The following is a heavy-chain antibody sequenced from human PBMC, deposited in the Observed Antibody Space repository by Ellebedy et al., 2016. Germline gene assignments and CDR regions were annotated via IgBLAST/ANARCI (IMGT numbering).Heavy chain of an antibody. J-gene: IGHJ4*02. CDR2: INHSGST. CDR3: ARDCSGGSCLDY. CDR1: GGSFSGYY. D-gene: IGHD2-15*01. Sequence: SETLSLXXAVYGGSFSGYYWSWIRQPPGKGLEWIGEINHSGSTNYNPSLKSRVTISVDTSKNQFSLNLSSVTAADTAVYYCARDCSGGSCLDYWGQGTLVTVSS. V-gene: IGHV4-34*01.